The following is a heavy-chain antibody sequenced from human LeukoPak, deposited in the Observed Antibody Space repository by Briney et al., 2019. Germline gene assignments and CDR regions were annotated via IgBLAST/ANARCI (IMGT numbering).Heavy chain of an antibody. CDR1: GGFMTSYY. CDR2: IYYSGST. D-gene: IGHD3-22*01. Sequence: SETLSLTCSVSGGFMTSYYWSWIRQTPVKGLERIGYIYYSGSTNYNPSFRSRATISVDKSNNRFSLKLSAVTAADSAIYYCAREGYFDTSGYFEYWGQGILVTVSP. CDR3: AREGYFDTSGYFEY. J-gene: IGHJ4*02. V-gene: IGHV4-59*01.